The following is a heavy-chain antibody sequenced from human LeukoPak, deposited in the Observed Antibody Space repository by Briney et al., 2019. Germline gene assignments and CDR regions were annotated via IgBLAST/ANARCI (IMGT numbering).Heavy chain of an antibody. CDR2: IYYSGST. D-gene: IGHD4-23*01. CDR1: GGSISSSSYY. Sequence: SETLSHTCTVSGGSISSSSYYWGWIRQPPGKGLEWIGSIYYSGSTYYNPSLKSRVTISVDTSKNQFSLKLSSVTAADTAVYYCARLLDGGDYWGQGTLVTVSS. CDR3: ARLLDGGDY. J-gene: IGHJ4*02. V-gene: IGHV4-39*01.